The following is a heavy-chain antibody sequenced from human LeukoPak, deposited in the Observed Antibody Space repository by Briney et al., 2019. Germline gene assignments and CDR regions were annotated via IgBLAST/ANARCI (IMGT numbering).Heavy chain of an antibody. J-gene: IGHJ4*02. D-gene: IGHD3-22*01. CDR2: ISSSGSTK. V-gene: IGHV3-48*03. CDR1: GFTFSSYE. CDR3: ARGNYYDNSGSYYENFDY. Sequence: GGSLRLSCTASGFTFSSYEMNWVRQAPGKGLEWVSSISSSGSTKYYADSVMGRFTISRDNAKNSLYLQMNSLRVADTAVYYCARGNYYDNSGSYYENFDYWGQGALVTVSS.